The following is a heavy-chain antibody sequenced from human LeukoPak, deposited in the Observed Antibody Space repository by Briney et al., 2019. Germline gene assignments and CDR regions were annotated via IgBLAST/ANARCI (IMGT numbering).Heavy chain of an antibody. CDR3: AERGYCRGGTCFSHDAFDI. CDR1: GFTFSSYE. J-gene: IGHJ3*02. Sequence: LGGSLRLSCAASGFTFSSYEMNWVRQAPGKGLEWVSYISSSGSTIYYADSVKGRFTISRDNAKNSLYLQMNSLRAEDTAVYYCAERGYCRGGTCFSHDAFDIWGQGTMVTVSS. D-gene: IGHD2-15*01. CDR2: ISSSGSTI. V-gene: IGHV3-48*03.